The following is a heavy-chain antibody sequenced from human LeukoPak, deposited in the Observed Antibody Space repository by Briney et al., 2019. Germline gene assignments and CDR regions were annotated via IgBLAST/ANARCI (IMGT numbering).Heavy chain of an antibody. Sequence: PGRSLRLSCAASGFTFRSYAMHWVRQAPGKGLEWVAIISYDGSNKYYADSVRGRFTISRDNSKNTLYLQMNSLRLEDTAVYYCARGYCSSTFCDLDFDYWGQGTLVTVSS. J-gene: IGHJ4*02. D-gene: IGHD2-2*01. CDR3: ARGYCSSTFCDLDFDY. V-gene: IGHV3-30*01. CDR2: ISYDGSNK. CDR1: GFTFRSYA.